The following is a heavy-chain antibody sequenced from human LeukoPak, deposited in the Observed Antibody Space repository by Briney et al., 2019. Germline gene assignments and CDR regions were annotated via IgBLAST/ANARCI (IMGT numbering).Heavy chain of an antibody. CDR3: ARAPHIVVVLYGNYFDY. V-gene: IGHV4-34*01. CDR1: SGSFSGYY. Sequence: SETLSLTCAVYSGSFSGYYWSWIRQPPGKGLEWIGEINHSGSTNYNPSLKSRVTISVDTSKNQFSLKLSSVTAADTAVYYCARAPHIVVVLYGNYFDYWGQGTLVTVSS. CDR2: INHSGST. D-gene: IGHD2-21*01. J-gene: IGHJ4*02.